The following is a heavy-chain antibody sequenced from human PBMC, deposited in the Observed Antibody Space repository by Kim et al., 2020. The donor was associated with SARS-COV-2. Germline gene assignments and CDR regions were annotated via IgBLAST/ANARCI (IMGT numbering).Heavy chain of an antibody. CDR1: GINFGDYA. V-gene: IGHV3-49*04. CDR2: IRSQVYGATA. J-gene: IGHJ4*02. D-gene: IGHD2-15*01. CDR3: SARFCNANGCLDY. Sequence: GGSLRLSCSGSGINFGDYAVTWVRQAPGRGLEWVGFIRSQVYGATADYAASVKGRFSVSREDPRNVAYLQMSGLTMEDTGVYYCSARFCNANGCLDYWGKGVHVVVSS.